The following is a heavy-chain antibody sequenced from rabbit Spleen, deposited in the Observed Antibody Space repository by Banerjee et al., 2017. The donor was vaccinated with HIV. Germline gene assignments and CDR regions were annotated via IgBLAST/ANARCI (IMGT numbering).Heavy chain of an antibody. J-gene: IGHJ6*01. CDR3: ARDTGTSFSSYGMDL. D-gene: IGHD7-1*01. CDR2: IYSGRSAYT. V-gene: IGHV1S45*01. CDR1: GFDFSSYYM. Sequence: QEQLKESGEGLVQPGGSLKLSCKASGFDFSSYYMSWVRQAPGKGLEWIGCIYSGRSAYTYYATWATGRFTISKTSSTTVTLQVTSLTAADTATYFCARDTGTSFSSYGMDLWGPGTLVTVS.